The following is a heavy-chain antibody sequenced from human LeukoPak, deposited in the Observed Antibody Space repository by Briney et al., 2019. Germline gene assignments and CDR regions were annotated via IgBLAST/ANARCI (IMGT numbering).Heavy chain of an antibody. Sequence: GGSLRLSCAASGFTFSSYSMNWVRQAPGKGLEWVSSISSSSSYIYYADSVKGRFTISRDNAKNSLYLQMNSLRAEDTAVYYCAKDRLLWFGEISYYMDVWGKGTTVTISS. J-gene: IGHJ6*03. V-gene: IGHV3-21*01. CDR2: ISSSSSYI. D-gene: IGHD3-10*01. CDR1: GFTFSSYS. CDR3: AKDRLLWFGEISYYMDV.